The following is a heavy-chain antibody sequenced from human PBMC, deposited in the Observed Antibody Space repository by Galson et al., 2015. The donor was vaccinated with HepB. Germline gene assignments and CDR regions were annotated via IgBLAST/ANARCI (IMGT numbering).Heavy chain of an antibody. J-gene: IGHJ3*02. CDR3: ARGGYSGLPNNAFDI. CDR1: GGSSNNCY. CDR2: IYTSGST. Sequence: ETLSLTCSVSGGSSNNCYWSWIRQPAGKGLEWIGRIYTSGSTNYNPSLKSRVTMSIDTSKNHVSLMLTSVTAADTAVYYYARGGYSGLPNNAFDIWGQGTMVTVSP. V-gene: IGHV4-4*07. D-gene: IGHD5-12*01.